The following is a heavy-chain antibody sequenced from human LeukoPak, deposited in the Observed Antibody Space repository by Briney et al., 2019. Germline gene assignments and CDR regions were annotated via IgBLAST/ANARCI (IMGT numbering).Heavy chain of an antibody. D-gene: IGHD3-22*01. V-gene: IGHV3-48*01. CDR2: ISSSSSTI. Sequence: PGGSLRLSCTASGFTFSSYSMTWVRQAPGKGLDWLSYISSSSSTIYYADSVKGRFTISRDNAKNSLYLQMNSLRAEETAVYYCARDEYYDSSGYTSWGQGTVATVSS. CDR3: ARDEYYDSSGYTS. J-gene: IGHJ1*01. CDR1: GFTFSSYS.